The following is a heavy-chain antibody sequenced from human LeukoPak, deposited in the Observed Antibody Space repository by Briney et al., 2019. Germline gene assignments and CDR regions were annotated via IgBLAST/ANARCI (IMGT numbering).Heavy chain of an antibody. V-gene: IGHV3-74*01. CDR1: GFTFSSYW. Sequence: GGSLRLSCAASGFTFSSYWMHWVRQAPGKGLVWVSRLHSDGSNTTYADSVKGRFTISRDNAKNTLYLQMNSLGAEDTAVCYCARLSGYSSIDYWGQGALVTVSS. D-gene: IGHD6-13*01. CDR2: LHSDGSNT. J-gene: IGHJ4*02. CDR3: ARLSGYSSIDY.